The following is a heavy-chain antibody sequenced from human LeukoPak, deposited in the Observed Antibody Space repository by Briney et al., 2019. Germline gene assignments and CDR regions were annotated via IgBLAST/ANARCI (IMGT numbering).Heavy chain of an antibody. V-gene: IGHV1-2*06. CDR3: ARDLYGGNSISGY. CDR1: GYTFTGYY. D-gene: IGHD4-23*01. CDR2: INPNSGGT. Sequence: ASVKVSCKASGYTFTGYYMHWVRQAPGQGLEWMGRINPNSGGTNYAQKFRGRVTMTRDTSISTAYMELSRLRSDDTAVYYCARDLYGGNSISGYWGQGTLVTVSS. J-gene: IGHJ4*02.